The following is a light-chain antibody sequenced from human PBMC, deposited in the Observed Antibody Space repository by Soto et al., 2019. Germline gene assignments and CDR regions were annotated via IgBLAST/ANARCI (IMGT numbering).Light chain of an antibody. V-gene: IGKV1-12*01. Sequence: DIQMTQSPSSVSASVGDRVTITCRASQDISSWLGWYQQKPGKAPKLLIYVSSTLQSGVPSRFSGSGSGTEFTLTISSLQPEDSETYYCQQANTFPRTFGQGTKVDIK. CDR1: QDISSW. CDR2: VSS. CDR3: QQANTFPRT. J-gene: IGKJ1*01.